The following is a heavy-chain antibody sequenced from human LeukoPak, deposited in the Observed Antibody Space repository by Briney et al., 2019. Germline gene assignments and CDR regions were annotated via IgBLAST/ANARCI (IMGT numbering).Heavy chain of an antibody. V-gene: IGHV4-34*01. CDR2: INHSGST. Sequence: GSLRLSCAASGFTFSSYAMSWIRQPPGKGLEWIGEINHSGSTNYNPSLKSRVTISVDTSKNQFSLKLSSVTAADTAVYYCARSLAAAGTIDYWGQGTLVTVSS. CDR3: ARSLAAAGTIDY. J-gene: IGHJ4*02. CDR1: GFTFSSYA. D-gene: IGHD6-13*01.